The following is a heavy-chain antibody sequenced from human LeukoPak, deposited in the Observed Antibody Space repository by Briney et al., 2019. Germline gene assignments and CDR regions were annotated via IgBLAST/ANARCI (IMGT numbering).Heavy chain of an antibody. CDR2: IYYSGST. V-gene: IGHV4-39*01. J-gene: IGHJ4*02. Sequence: KASETLSLTCTVSGGSISSSSYYWGWIRQPPGKGLEWIGSIYYSGSTYYNPSLKSRVTISVDTSKNQFSLKLSSVTAADTAVYYCARLDVGEGDYWGQGTLVTVSS. D-gene: IGHD4-17*01. CDR3: ARLDVGEGDY. CDR1: GGSISSSSYY.